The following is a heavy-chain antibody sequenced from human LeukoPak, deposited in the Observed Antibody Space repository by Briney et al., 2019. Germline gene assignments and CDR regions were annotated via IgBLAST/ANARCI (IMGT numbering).Heavy chain of an antibody. CDR3: ARDTSAWRYGMDV. D-gene: IGHD6-19*01. V-gene: IGHV3-7*01. CDR2: IKQDGSEK. J-gene: IGHJ6*02. CDR1: GFTFSSHW. Sequence: GGSLRLSCEASGFTFSSHWMSWVRQAPGKGLEWVAIIKQDGSEKDYVDSVTGRFTISRDNSKNSLYLQMNSLRDEDTAVYYCARDTSAWRYGMDVWGQGTTVTVSS.